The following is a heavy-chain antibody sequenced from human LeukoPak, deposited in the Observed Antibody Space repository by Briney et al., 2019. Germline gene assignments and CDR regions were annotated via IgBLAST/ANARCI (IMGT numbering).Heavy chain of an antibody. Sequence: GGSLRLSCAASGFTFSSYSMNWVRQAPGKGLEWVSSISSSSSYIYYADSVKGRFTISRDNAKNSLYLQMNSLRAEDTAVYYCASARSGTNPIDYWGQGTLVTVSS. CDR3: ASARSGTNPIDY. V-gene: IGHV3-21*01. J-gene: IGHJ4*02. CDR1: GFTFSSYS. D-gene: IGHD2-2*01. CDR2: ISSSSSYI.